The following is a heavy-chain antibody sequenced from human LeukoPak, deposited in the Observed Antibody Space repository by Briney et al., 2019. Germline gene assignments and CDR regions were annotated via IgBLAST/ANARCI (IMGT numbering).Heavy chain of an antibody. J-gene: IGHJ4*02. CDR3: ARLFGGSYYY. CDR2: IYSGGST. Sequence: PGGSLRLSCAASGFTVSSNYMCWVRQAPGKGLEWVSVIYSGGSTYYADSVKGRFTISRHNSKNTLYLQMNSLRAEDTAVYYCARLFGGSYYYWGQGTLVTVSS. V-gene: IGHV3-53*04. D-gene: IGHD1-26*01. CDR1: GFTVSSNY.